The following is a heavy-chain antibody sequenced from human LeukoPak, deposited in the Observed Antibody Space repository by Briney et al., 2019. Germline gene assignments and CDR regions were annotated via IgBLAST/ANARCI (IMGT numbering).Heavy chain of an antibody. V-gene: IGHV1-46*01. CDR1: GYSFTGHY. CDR2: INPSGGST. D-gene: IGHD3-22*01. Sequence: ASVKVSCKASGYSFTGHYIHWVRQAPGQGLEWMGIINPSGGSTSYAQKFQGRLTMTRDMSTSTVYMELSSLRSEDTAVYYCARVATAYYDSSVGPFDIWGQGTMVTVSS. J-gene: IGHJ3*02. CDR3: ARVATAYYDSSVGPFDI.